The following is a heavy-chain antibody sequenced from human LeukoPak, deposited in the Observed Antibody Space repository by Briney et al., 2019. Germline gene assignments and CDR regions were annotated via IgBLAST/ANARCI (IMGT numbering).Heavy chain of an antibody. V-gene: IGHV4-59*11. CDR1: GGSISSHY. CDR2: IYYSGST. D-gene: IGHD5-24*01. J-gene: IGHJ4*02. CDR3: ARGPGMATIKD. Sequence: SETLSLTCIVSGGSISSHYWSWIRQPPGKGLECIGNIYYSGSTNYNPSLKSRVTISIDTFKNQFSLKLSSVTAADTAVYYCARGPGMATIKDWGQGALVTVSS.